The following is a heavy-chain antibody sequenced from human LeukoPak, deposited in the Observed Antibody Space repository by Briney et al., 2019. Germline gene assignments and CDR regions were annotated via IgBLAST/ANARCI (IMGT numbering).Heavy chain of an antibody. CDR3: ASSLTMVRGDY. J-gene: IGHJ4*02. CDR2: ISSSGSTI. Sequence: PGGSLRLSCAASGFTFSSYETNWVRQAPGKGLEWVSYISSSGSTIYYADSVKGRFTISRDNAKNSLYLQMNSLRAEDTAVYYCASSLTMVRGDYWGQGTLVTVSS. CDR1: GFTFSSYE. D-gene: IGHD3-10*01. V-gene: IGHV3-48*03.